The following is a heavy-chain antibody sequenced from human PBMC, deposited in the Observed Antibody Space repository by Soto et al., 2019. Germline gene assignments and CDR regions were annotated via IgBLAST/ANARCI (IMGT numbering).Heavy chain of an antibody. V-gene: IGHV4-61*01. J-gene: IGHJ4*02. D-gene: IGHD2-21*02. Sequence: QVPLQESGPGLVKPSETLSLNCTVSGGSVSSGSYYWSWIRQPPGKGLEWIGYTYYRGSPNYNPSLKSRVTKSVDTSKNQFSLKLSSGTAADTAVYYCARDGLVTYFDYWGQGTLVTVSS. CDR3: ARDGLVTYFDY. CDR1: GGSVSSGSYY. CDR2: TYYRGSP.